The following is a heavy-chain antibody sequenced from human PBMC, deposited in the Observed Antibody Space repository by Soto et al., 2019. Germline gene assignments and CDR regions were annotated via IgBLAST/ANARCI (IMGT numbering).Heavy chain of an antibody. D-gene: IGHD6-13*01. Sequence: QVQLQESGPGLVKPSQTLSLTCTVSGGSISSGGYYWRWIRQHPGKGLVWIGYIYYSGSTYYNPSLKSLVTISVKTSKNQFSLKLSSVTAADAAVYYCARSVCVAAAGPFDYWGQGTLVTVSS. CDR3: ARSVCVAAAGPFDY. CDR2: IYYSGST. CDR1: GGSISSGGYY. J-gene: IGHJ4*02. V-gene: IGHV4-31*01.